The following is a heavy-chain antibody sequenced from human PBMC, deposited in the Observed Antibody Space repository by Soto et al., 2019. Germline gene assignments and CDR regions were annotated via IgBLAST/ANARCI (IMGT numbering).Heavy chain of an antibody. Sequence: QVQLVESGGGLVKPGGSLRLSCAASGFTFSDYYMSWIRQAPGKGLEWVSYISSSGSTIYYADSVKGRFTISRDNAKKSLYLQMNSPRAEDTAVYYCAGDRGTPPPHQNIGYWGQGTLVTVSS. J-gene: IGHJ4*02. V-gene: IGHV3-11*01. D-gene: IGHD1-1*01. CDR2: ISSSGSTI. CDR1: GFTFSDYY. CDR3: AGDRGTPPPHQNIGY.